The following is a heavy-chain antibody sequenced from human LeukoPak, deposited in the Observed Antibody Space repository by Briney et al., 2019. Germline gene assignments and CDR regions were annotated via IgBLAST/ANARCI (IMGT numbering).Heavy chain of an antibody. D-gene: IGHD3-9*01. Sequence: GGSLRLSCAASGITFSSYAMSWVRQAPGKGLEWVSAISGSGGSTYYADSVKGRFTISRDNSKNTLYLQMNSLRAEDTAVYYCAKGNVLRYFDWFETFDYWGQGTLVTVSS. CDR1: GITFSSYA. CDR2: ISGSGGST. J-gene: IGHJ4*02. V-gene: IGHV3-23*01. CDR3: AKGNVLRYFDWFETFDY.